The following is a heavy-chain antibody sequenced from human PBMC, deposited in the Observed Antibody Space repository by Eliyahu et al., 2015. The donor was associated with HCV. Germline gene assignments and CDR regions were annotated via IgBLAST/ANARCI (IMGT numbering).Heavy chain of an antibody. CDR2: ISAYNGNT. CDR3: ARSGNLDSSGWLVYYYYGMDV. V-gene: IGHV1-18*01. Sequence: KASGYTFTSYGISWVRQAPGQGLEWMGWISAYNGNTNYAQKLQGRVTMTTDTSTSTAYMELRSLRSDDTAVYYCARSGNLDSSGWLVYYYYGMDVWGQGTTVTVSS. CDR1: GYTFTSYG. J-gene: IGHJ6*02. D-gene: IGHD6-19*01.